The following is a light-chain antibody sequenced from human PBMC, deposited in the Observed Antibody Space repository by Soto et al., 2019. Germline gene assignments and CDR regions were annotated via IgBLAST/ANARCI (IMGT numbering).Light chain of an antibody. CDR3: QQSGDTPPWT. CDR2: AAS. V-gene: IGKV1-39*01. Sequence: DIQMTQSPSSLSASVGHGVIITCRQSKSIRKYLNWYQHKPGKVPTLLIYAASSLQSGVPSRFSGSGSGTEFTLTITSLQPEDFATYYCQQSGDTPPWTFGQGAKVDI. CDR1: KSIRKY. J-gene: IGKJ1*01.